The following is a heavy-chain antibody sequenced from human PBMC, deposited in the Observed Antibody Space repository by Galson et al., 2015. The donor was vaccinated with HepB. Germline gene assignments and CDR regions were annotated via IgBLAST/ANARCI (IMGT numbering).Heavy chain of an antibody. V-gene: IGHV3-74*01. D-gene: IGHD6-25*01. CDR2: INSDESGT. J-gene: IGHJ4*02. CDR3: ARDRSLGSDFDY. CDR1: GFTFSNYW. Sequence: SLRLSCAASGFTFSNYWMHWVRQDPGKGLVWVARINSDESGTGYGDSVKGRFIISRDNAKNTLYLQMNSLRREDTAVYYCARDRSLGSDFDYWGRGTLVTVSS.